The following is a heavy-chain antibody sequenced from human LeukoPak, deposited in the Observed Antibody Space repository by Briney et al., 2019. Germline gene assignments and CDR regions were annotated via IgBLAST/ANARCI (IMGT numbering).Heavy chain of an antibody. V-gene: IGHV4-39*01. Sequence: SETLSLTCTVSGGSISSSSYYWGWIRQPPGTGLEWIGSIYYSGSTYYNPSLKSRVTISVDTSKNQFSLKVSSVTAADTAVYYCARQAAQTYDYWGQGTLVTVSS. CDR2: IYYSGST. CDR1: GGSISSSSYY. CDR3: ARQAAQTYDY. J-gene: IGHJ4*02.